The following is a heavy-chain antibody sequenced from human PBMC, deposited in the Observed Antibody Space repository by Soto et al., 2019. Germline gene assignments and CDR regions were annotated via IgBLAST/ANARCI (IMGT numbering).Heavy chain of an antibody. Sequence: ASVKVSCKASGYSFRSYAISWVRQAPGQGLEWMGGIIPIFGTANYAQKFQGRVTITADESTSTAYMELSSLRSEDTAVYYCARAKSSSWYRYYYGMDVWGQGTTVTVSS. J-gene: IGHJ6*02. V-gene: IGHV1-69*13. CDR1: GYSFRSYA. D-gene: IGHD6-13*01. CDR2: IIPIFGTA. CDR3: ARAKSSSWYRYYYGMDV.